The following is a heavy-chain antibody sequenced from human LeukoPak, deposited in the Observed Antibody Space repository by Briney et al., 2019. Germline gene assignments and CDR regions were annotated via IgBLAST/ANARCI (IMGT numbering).Heavy chain of an antibody. CDR2: IDWSGVSK. V-gene: IGHV3-20*04. D-gene: IGHD1-26*01. Sequence: GGSLRLSCEASGFSFSAHAMSWVRQAPGKGLEWVSGIDWSGVSKGYADSLKGRFTISRDNAKNSLFLQMNGLRVEDTAFYYCARDERVDEGSGRYVYWGQGTLVTVSS. J-gene: IGHJ4*02. CDR3: ARDERVDEGSGRYVY. CDR1: GFSFSAHA.